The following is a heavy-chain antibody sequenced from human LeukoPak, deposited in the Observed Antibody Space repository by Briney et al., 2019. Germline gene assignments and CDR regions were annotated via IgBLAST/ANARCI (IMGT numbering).Heavy chain of an antibody. Sequence: SETLSLTCTVSGGSISSSSYYWGWIRQPPGKGLEWIGSIYYSGSAYYNPSLKSRVTISVDTSKNQFSLKLSSVTAADTAVYYCVSPAYSSSWYVPDAFDIWGQGTMVTVSS. V-gene: IGHV4-39*01. D-gene: IGHD6-13*01. J-gene: IGHJ3*02. CDR3: VSPAYSSSWYVPDAFDI. CDR1: GGSISSSSYY. CDR2: IYYSGSA.